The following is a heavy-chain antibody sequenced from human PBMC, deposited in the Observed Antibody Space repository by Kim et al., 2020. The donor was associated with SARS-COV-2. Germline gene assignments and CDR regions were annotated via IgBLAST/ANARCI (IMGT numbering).Heavy chain of an antibody. CDR1: GYTFTSYY. D-gene: IGHD5-18*01. V-gene: IGHV1-46*01. CDR2: INPSGGST. J-gene: IGHJ1*01. CDR3: ARGGSRGDGYNYGFQH. Sequence: ASVKVSCKASGYTFTSYYMHWVRQAPGQGLEWMGIINPSGGSTSYAQKFQGRVTMTRDTSTSTVYMELSSLRSEDTAVYYCARGGSRGDGYNYGFQHWGQGTLVTVSS.